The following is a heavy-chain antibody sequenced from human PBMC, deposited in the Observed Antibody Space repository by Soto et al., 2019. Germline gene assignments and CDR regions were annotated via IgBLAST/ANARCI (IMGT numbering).Heavy chain of an antibody. Sequence: SETLSLTCTVSGGSISSYYWSWIRQPPGKGLEWIGYIYYSGSTNYNPSLKSRVTISVDTSKNQFSLKLSSVTAADTAVYYCARSGGDILTGYYWRYFDYWGHGTLVTVSS. CDR1: GGSISSYY. D-gene: IGHD3-9*01. J-gene: IGHJ4*01. CDR3: ARSGGDILTGYYWRYFDY. CDR2: IYYSGST. V-gene: IGHV4-59*01.